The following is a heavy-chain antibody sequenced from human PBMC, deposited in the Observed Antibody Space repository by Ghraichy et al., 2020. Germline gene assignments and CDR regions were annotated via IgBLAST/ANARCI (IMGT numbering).Heavy chain of an antibody. CDR3: ARALRIAAAGVYYYYYGMDV. V-gene: IGHV3-74*01. CDR2: INSDGSST. J-gene: IGHJ6*02. Sequence: GGSLRLSCAASGFTFSSYWMHWVRQAPGKGLVWVSRINSDGSSTSYADSVKGRFTISRDNAKNTLYLQMNSLRAEDTTVYYCARALRIAAAGVYYYYYGMDVWGQGTTVTVSS. CDR1: GFTFSSYW. D-gene: IGHD6-13*01.